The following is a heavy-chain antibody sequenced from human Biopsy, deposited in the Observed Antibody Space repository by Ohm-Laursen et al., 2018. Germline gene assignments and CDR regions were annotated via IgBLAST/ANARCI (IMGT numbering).Heavy chain of an antibody. D-gene: IGHD6-13*01. J-gene: IGHJ1*01. CDR1: GYIFNNSD. CDR3: VKGHSNWFRYLQD. Sequence: AASVKASCKISGYIFNNSDINWARQAAGQGPEWMGWMSPNSSNTGYAPKFQGRITLTRNTSISTAYLELSSLTSEDSAIYYCVKGHSNWFRYLQDWGQGTPVTVSS. CDR2: MSPNSSNT. V-gene: IGHV1-8*01.